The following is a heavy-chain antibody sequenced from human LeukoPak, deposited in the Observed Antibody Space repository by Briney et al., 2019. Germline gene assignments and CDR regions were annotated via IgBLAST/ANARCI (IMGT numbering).Heavy chain of an antibody. D-gene: IGHD3-3*01. J-gene: IGHJ4*02. CDR1: GFTFSRYP. V-gene: IGHV3-64D*09. CDR2: ISGNGGST. Sequence: HPGGSLRLSCSASGFTFSRYPMHWVRQAPGKGLEYVSAISGNGGSTYYADSVKSRATISRDNSKNTLYLQMSSLRTEDTAIYYCVKAQYDFWSGLDYWGQGTLVPVTS. CDR3: VKAQYDFWSGLDY.